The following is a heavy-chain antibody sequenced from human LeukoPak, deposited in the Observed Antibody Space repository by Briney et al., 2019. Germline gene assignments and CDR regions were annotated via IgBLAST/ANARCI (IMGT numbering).Heavy chain of an antibody. V-gene: IGHV4-34*01. D-gene: IGHD3-10*01. CDR2: IYFTGNT. J-gene: IGHJ4*02. CDR3: ASEPMVRGVIPSFDS. CDR1: GGSFSGYY. Sequence: SETLSLTCAVYGGSFSGYYWSWIRQPPGKGLEWIGSIYFTGNTYYNPSLKSRVTISIDTSKSQFSLRLSSVTAAETAIYFCASEPMVRGVIPSFDSWGQGTLVTVSS.